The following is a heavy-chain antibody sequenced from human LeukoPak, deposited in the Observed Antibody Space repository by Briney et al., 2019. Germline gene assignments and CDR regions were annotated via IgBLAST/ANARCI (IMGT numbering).Heavy chain of an antibody. CDR2: ISYDGSNK. CDR1: GFTFSSYA. Sequence: GGSLRLSCAASGFTFSSYAMHWVRQAPGKGLEWVAVISYDGSNKYYADSVKGRFTISRDNSKNTLYLQMNSLTVEDTAVYHCARGPGTDGGAYVGDFWGRGILVTVSS. CDR3: ARGPGTDGGAYVGDF. D-gene: IGHD4-23*01. V-gene: IGHV3-30-3*01. J-gene: IGHJ4*02.